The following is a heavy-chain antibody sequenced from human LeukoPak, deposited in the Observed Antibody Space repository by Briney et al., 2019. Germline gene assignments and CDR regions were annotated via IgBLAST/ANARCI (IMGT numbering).Heavy chain of an antibody. CDR3: ARGRWGVRSLSIAFDI. CDR1: GGSFSGYY. Sequence: SETLSLTCAVYGGSFSGYYWSWIRQPPGKGLEWIGEINHSGSTNYNPSLKSRVTISVGTSKNQFSLKLSSVTAADTAVYYCARGRWGVRSLSIAFDIWGQGIMVTVSS. J-gene: IGHJ3*02. D-gene: IGHD3-10*01. V-gene: IGHV4-34*01. CDR2: INHSGST.